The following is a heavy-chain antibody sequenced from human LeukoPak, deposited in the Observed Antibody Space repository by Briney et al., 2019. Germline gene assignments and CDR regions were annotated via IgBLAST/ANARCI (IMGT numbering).Heavy chain of an antibody. V-gene: IGHV4-59*01. Sequence: PSETLYLTCSVSGGSISSYYWSWIRQPPGKGLEWIGYMYYTGSTNYNPSLESRVTISVDTSKKQLSLRPSSVTAADTAVYYCARDRRESSKPNDAFDIWGQGTMVTVSS. J-gene: IGHJ3*02. CDR3: ARDRRESSKPNDAFDI. D-gene: IGHD4-11*01. CDR1: GGSISSYY. CDR2: MYYTGST.